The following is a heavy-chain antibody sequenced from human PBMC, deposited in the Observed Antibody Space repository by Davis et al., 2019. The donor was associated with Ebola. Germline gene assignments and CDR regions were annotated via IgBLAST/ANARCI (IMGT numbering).Heavy chain of an antibody. V-gene: IGHV6-1*01. Sequence: HSQTLSLTCAISGDSISSGGWNWIRQSPSRGLEWLGRTYYNSKWYNGYAVSVKSRITINPDTSKNQFSLQLNSVIPEDTALYYCARGWFRAGMDVWGEGTTVTVSP. J-gene: IGHJ6*04. CDR3: ARGWFRAGMDV. CDR1: GDSISSGG. CDR2: TYYNSKWYN. D-gene: IGHD3-10*01.